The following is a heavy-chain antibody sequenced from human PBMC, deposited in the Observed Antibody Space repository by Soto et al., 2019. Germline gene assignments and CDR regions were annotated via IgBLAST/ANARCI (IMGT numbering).Heavy chain of an antibody. V-gene: IGHV4-31*03. CDR1: GGSISSGGYY. CDR2: IYYSGST. Sequence: SETLSLTCTVSGGSISSGGYYWSWIRQHPGKGLEWIGYIYYSGSTYYNPSLKSRVTISVDTSKNQFSLKLSSVTAADTAVYYCARGKENYDILTGFPYYFDYWGQGTLVTVSS. J-gene: IGHJ4*02. D-gene: IGHD3-9*01. CDR3: ARGKENYDILTGFPYYFDY.